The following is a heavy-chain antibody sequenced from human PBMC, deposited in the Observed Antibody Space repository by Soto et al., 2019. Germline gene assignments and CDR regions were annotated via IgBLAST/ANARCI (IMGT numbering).Heavy chain of an antibody. CDR3: ARDLYGSPGYYYYYYMDV. CDR1: GYTFTSYG. CDR2: ISAYNGNT. Sequence: GASVKVSCKASGYTFTSYGISWVRQAPGQGLEWMGWISAYNGNTNYAQKLQGRVTMTTDTSTSTAYMELRSLRSDDTAVYYCARDLYGSPGYYYYYYMDVWGKGTTVTVSS. D-gene: IGHD3-10*01. V-gene: IGHV1-18*01. J-gene: IGHJ6*03.